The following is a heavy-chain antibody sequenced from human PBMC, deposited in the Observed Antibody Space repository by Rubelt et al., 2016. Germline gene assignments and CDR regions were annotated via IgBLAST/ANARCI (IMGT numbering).Heavy chain of an antibody. V-gene: IGHV4-4*02. Sequence: GLECIGEIYHGGSTNYNASLKSRVTISIDRSKNQFSLNLRSVTAADTAVYYCARDRTPSGYDSGMDVWGQGTTVTVSS. CDR2: IYHGGST. CDR3: ARDRTPSGYDSGMDV. J-gene: IGHJ6*02. D-gene: IGHD5-12*01.